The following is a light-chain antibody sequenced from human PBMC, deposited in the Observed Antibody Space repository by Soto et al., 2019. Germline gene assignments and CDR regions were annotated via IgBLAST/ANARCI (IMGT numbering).Light chain of an antibody. J-gene: IGKJ4*01. V-gene: IGKV1-5*03. CDR1: QTISSW. CDR2: KAS. CDR3: QHYNSYPLT. Sequence: DIQMTQSPSTLSGSVGDRVTITCRASQTISSWLAWYQQKPGKAPKLLIYKASSLESGVPSRFSGSGSGADFTLTISSLQPDDFATYYCQHYNSYPLTFGGGTKVDIK.